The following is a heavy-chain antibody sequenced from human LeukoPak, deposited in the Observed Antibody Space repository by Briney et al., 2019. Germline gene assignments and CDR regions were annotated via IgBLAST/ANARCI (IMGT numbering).Heavy chain of an antibody. CDR3: ARAKVYDNSGGDVFDI. CDR2: ISPNNCDT. J-gene: IGHJ3*02. CDR1: VYTLTELS. Sequence: ASVKVSCKVSVYTLTELSMHWVRQAPGQGREGMGWISPNNCDTNYAQKFQGRVTMTRDTSISTAYMELSRLRSDDTAVYYCARAKVYDNSGGDVFDIWGQGTMVTVSS. D-gene: IGHD3-22*01. V-gene: IGHV1-2*02.